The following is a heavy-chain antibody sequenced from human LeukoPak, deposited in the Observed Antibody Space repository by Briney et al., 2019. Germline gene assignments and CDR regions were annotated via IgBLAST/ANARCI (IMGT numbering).Heavy chain of an antibody. Sequence: SGGSLRLSCAASGFTFSSYGMHWVRQAPGKGLEWVAVISYDGSNKYYADSVKGRFTISRDNSKNTLYLQMNSLRAEDTAVYYCARGGYTVRGVLITPHFDSWGQGTLVTVSS. CDR3: ARGGYTVRGVLITPHFDS. V-gene: IGHV3-30*03. CDR1: GFTFSSYG. CDR2: ISYDGSNK. D-gene: IGHD3-10*01. J-gene: IGHJ4*02.